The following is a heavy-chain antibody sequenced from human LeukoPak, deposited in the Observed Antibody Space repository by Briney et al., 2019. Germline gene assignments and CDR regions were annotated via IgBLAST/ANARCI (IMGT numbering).Heavy chain of an antibody. CDR3: ATGLQWELRINDAFDI. V-gene: IGHV1-24*01. CDR2: FDPEDGET. D-gene: IGHD1-26*01. Sequence: ASVKVSCKVSVYTLTELSMHWVRQAPGKGLEWMGGFDPEDGETIYAQKFQGRVTMTEDTSTDTAYMELSSLRSEDTAVYYCATGLQWELRINDAFDIWGQGTMVTVSS. CDR1: VYTLTELS. J-gene: IGHJ3*02.